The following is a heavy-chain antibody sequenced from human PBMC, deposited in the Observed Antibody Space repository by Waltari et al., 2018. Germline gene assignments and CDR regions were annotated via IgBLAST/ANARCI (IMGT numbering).Heavy chain of an antibody. Sequence: QVQLQESGPGLVKPSETLSLTCTVSGGSISRYYCSWIRQPPGKGLEWIGYIYYSGSTNYNPALKSRVTISVDTSKNQFSLKLSSVTAADTAVYYCARLDPGGGDSVLHYYYMDVWGKGTTVTVSS. CDR1: GGSISRYY. V-gene: IGHV4-59*01. J-gene: IGHJ6*03. CDR3: ARLDPGGGDSVLHYYYMDV. CDR2: IYYSGST. D-gene: IGHD3-16*01.